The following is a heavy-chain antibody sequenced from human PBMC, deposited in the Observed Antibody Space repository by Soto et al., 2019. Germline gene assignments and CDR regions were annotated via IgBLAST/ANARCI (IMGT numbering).Heavy chain of an antibody. CDR2: IYSDGTT. CDR3: SRVGCSNSKCYTRGMDV. J-gene: IGHJ6*02. V-gene: IGHV4-4*07. CDR1: GGSISGYY. Sequence: KPSETLSLTCTVSGGSISGYYWSWVRQPAGKGLEWVGRIYSDGTTNYSPSLKSRVTMSLDTSKDQFSLHLNSVTAADTAVYYCSRVGCSNSKCYTRGMDVWGQGTTVTVYS. D-gene: IGHD2-2*01.